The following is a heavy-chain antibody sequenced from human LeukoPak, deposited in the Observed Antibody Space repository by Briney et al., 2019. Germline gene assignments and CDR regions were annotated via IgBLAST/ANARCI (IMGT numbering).Heavy chain of an antibody. V-gene: IGHV3-53*01. Sequence: GGSLRLSCAASGFTVSSNYMSWVRQAPGKGLEWVSVIYSGGSTYHADSVKGRFTISRDNSKNTLYLQMNSLRAEDTAVYYCASGYCSGGSCYWAAAFDIWGQGTMVTVSS. CDR1: GFTVSSNY. CDR2: IYSGGST. J-gene: IGHJ3*02. CDR3: ASGYCSGGSCYWAAAFDI. D-gene: IGHD2-15*01.